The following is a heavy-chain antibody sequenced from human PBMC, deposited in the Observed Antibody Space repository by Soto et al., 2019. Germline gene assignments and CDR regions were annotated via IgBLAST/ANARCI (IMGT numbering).Heavy chain of an antibody. CDR2: IYYSGST. Sequence: PSETLSLTCTVSGGSISSGGYYWSWIRQHPGKGLEWIGYIYYSGSTNYNPSLKSRVTISVDTSKNQFSLKLSSVTAADTAVYYCARTLQTFGGVIARVNQDNYYMDVWGKGTTVTVSS. V-gene: IGHV4-61*08. CDR3: ARTLQTFGGVIARVNQDNYYMDV. J-gene: IGHJ6*03. D-gene: IGHD3-16*02. CDR1: GGSISSGGYY.